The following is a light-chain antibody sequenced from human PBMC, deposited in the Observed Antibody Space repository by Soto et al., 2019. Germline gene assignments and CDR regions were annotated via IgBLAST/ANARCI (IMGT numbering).Light chain of an antibody. CDR3: QQYNNWPGT. J-gene: IGKJ1*01. CDR1: QSVSSK. V-gene: IGKV3-15*01. CDR2: GAS. Sequence: IVLTQSPATLSGSPGERATLSCRASQSVSSKLAWYQQKPGQAPRLLFYGASTGATGIPARFSGSGSETEFTLSISSLQSEDFAVYYCQQYNNWPGTFGQGTKV.